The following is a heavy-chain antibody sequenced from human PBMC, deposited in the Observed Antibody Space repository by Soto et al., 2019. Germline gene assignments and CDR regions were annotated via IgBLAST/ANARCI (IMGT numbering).Heavy chain of an antibody. Sequence: EVQLLGSGGGLVQPGGSLRLSCAASGFIFDTFDMSWVRQAPGKGLEWVSAIIGHNGRTYYADSVTGRFTISKDNSNKTLSLQMNSLRVDATAIYYCTKGAWLDEFCGKGVLVTVYS. D-gene: IGHD6-19*01. V-gene: IGHV3-23*01. J-gene: IGHJ4*02. CDR3: TKGAWLDEF. CDR2: IIGHNGRT. CDR1: GFIFDTFD.